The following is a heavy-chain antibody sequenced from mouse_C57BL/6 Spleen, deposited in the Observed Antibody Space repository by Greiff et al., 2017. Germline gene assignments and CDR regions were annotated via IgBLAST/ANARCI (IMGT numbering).Heavy chain of an antibody. D-gene: IGHD4-1*02. Sequence: EVQRVESGGGLVKPGGSLKLSCAASGFTFSDYGMHWVRQAPEKGLEWVAYISSGSSTIYYADTVKGRFTISRDNAKNTLFLQMTSLRSEDTAMYYCASRNWDVRYFDVWGTGTTVTVSS. J-gene: IGHJ1*03. V-gene: IGHV5-17*01. CDR3: ASRNWDVRYFDV. CDR1: GFTFSDYG. CDR2: ISSGSSTI.